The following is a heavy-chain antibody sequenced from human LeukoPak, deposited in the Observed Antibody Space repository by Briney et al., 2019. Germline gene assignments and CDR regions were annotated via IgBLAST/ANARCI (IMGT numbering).Heavy chain of an antibody. CDR2: INHSGST. J-gene: IGHJ4*02. V-gene: IGHV4-34*01. D-gene: IGHD1-1*01. CDR1: GGSFRGYY. Sequence: PSETLSLTCAVYGGSFRGYYWSWIRQPPGKGLEWIGEINHSGSTNYNPSLKSRVTISVDTSKNQFSLKLSSVTAADTAVYYCARLNWKFDYWGQGTLVTVSS. CDR3: ARLNWKFDY.